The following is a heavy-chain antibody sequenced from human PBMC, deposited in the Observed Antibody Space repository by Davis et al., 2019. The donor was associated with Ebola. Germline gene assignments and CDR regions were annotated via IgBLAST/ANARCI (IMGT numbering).Heavy chain of an antibody. J-gene: IGHJ4*02. D-gene: IGHD2-15*01. CDR1: GFTFSSYA. CDR2: IPYDGSNK. CDR3: ARDYRPAIVVVVAADSGAEY. V-gene: IGHV3-30-3*01. Sequence: PGGSLRLSCAASGFTFSSYAMHWVRQAPGKGLEWVAVIPYDGSNKYYADSVKGRFTISRDNSKNTLYLQMNSLRAEDTAVYYCARDYRPAIVVVVAADSGAEYWGQGTLVTVSS.